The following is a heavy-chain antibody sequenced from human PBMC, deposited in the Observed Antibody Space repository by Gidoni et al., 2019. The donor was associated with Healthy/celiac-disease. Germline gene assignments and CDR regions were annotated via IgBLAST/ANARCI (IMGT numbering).Heavy chain of an antibody. J-gene: IGHJ4*02. Sequence: EVQLLESGGGLVQPGGSLRLSCAASGFTFSSYAMSWVRQAPGKGLEWVSAISGSGGSTYYADPVKGRFTISRDNSKNTLYLQMNSLRAEDTAVYDCAKDSRGGDFWSGYYFDYWGQGTLVTVSS. CDR1: GFTFSSYA. CDR3: AKDSRGGDFWSGYYFDY. D-gene: IGHD3-3*01. V-gene: IGHV3-23*01. CDR2: ISGSGGST.